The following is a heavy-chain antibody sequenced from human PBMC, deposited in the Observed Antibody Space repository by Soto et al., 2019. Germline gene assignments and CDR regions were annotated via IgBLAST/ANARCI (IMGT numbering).Heavy chain of an antibody. Sequence: GGSLRLSCAASGFTFSSYGMHWVRQAPGKGLEWVAVIWYDVSNKYYADSVKGRFTISRDNSKNTLYLQMNSLRAEDTAVYYCARDWEAVRYFDWLPFMDVWGKGTTVTVSS. CDR3: ARDWEAVRYFDWLPFMDV. CDR1: GFTFSSYG. J-gene: IGHJ6*03. D-gene: IGHD3-9*01. V-gene: IGHV3-33*01. CDR2: IWYDVSNK.